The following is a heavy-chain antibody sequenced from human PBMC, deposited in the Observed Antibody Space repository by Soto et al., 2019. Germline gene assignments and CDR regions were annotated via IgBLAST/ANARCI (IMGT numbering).Heavy chain of an antibody. Sequence: LRLSCSASGFTFSSYAMHWVRQAAGKGLEYVSAISSNGGSTYYADSVKGRFTISRDNSKNTLYLQMSSLRAEDTAVFYCVKANGWPPYYYYGMDVWGQGTTVTVSS. CDR3: VKANGWPPYYYYGMDV. D-gene: IGHD2-8*01. V-gene: IGHV3-64D*06. J-gene: IGHJ6*02. CDR2: ISSNGGST. CDR1: GFTFSSYA.